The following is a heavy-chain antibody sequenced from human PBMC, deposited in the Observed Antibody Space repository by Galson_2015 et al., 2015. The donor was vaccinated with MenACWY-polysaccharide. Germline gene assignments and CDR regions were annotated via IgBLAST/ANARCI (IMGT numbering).Heavy chain of an antibody. Sequence: LRLSCAASGFSFSTYWMHWVRHAPGKGLVWVSRINADGSATDYADSVRGRFTISRDNAKNTLYLAMNSLRAEDTAVYYCTKAGAKYCRGSSCYFNWFDPWGQGTLVTVSS. CDR3: TKAGAKYCRGSSCYFNWFDP. D-gene: IGHD2-15*01. CDR2: INADGSAT. J-gene: IGHJ5*02. CDR1: GFSFSTYW. V-gene: IGHV3-74*01.